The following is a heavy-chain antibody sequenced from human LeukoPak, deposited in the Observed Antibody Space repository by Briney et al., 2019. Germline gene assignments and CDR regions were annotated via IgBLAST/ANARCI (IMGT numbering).Heavy chain of an antibody. CDR3: TRGISAARDF. CDR1: GFTFSSYW. J-gene: IGHJ4*02. Sequence: GGSLRLSCAASGFTFSSYWMHWVRQAPGKGLVWVSRINSDGYSTSYADSVKGRFTISRDNAKKTLYLQMTSLRAEDTAVYYCTRGISAARDFGGQGALVTVSS. D-gene: IGHD6-25*01. V-gene: IGHV3-74*01. CDR2: INSDGYST.